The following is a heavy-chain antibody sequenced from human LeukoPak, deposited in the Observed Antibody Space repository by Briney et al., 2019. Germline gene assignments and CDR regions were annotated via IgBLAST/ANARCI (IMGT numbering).Heavy chain of an antibody. CDR3: AKGAYDYIEMGYFDY. V-gene: IGHV3-23*01. CDR1: GFSLSNSA. D-gene: IGHD5-12*01. J-gene: IGHJ4*02. Sequence: PGGSLRLSCAASGFSLSNSAMSWVRQAPGKGLEWVSLIIASSGSTFYADSVKGRFTISRDNSKNTLYLQMNSLRAEDTAVYYCAKGAYDYIEMGYFDYWVQGTLVTVSS. CDR2: IIASSGST.